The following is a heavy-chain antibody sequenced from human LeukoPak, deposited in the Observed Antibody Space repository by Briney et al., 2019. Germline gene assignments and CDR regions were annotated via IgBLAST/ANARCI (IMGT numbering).Heavy chain of an antibody. CDR2: IYYGGST. Sequence: SETLSLTCGASGDSISSNYWSWMRQPPGKGLEWIGYIYYGGSTNYNPSLKSRVSMSVDTSKNQFSLNLSSVTAADTAVYHCARLLAGCPGGRCRAHFDYWGQGTLVTVSS. CDR1: GDSISSNY. J-gene: IGHJ4*02. D-gene: IGHD2-15*01. CDR3: ARLLAGCPGGRCRAHFDY. V-gene: IGHV4-59*01.